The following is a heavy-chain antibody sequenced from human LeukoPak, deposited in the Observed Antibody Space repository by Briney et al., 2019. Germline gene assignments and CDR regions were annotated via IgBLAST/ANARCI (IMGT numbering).Heavy chain of an antibody. CDR2: ISGSGGDT. CDR1: GFTFSNYA. CDR3: VKDSVVVAGLVNYFDY. D-gene: IGHD6-19*01. V-gene: IGHV3-23*01. J-gene: IGHJ4*02. Sequence: GGSLRLSCAASGFTFSNYAMRWVRQSPGKGLEWVWAISGSGGDTFYTDSVKGRFTISRDNSKNTLYLQMKGLRAEDTAVYYCVKDSVVVAGLVNYFDYWGQGTLVTVSS.